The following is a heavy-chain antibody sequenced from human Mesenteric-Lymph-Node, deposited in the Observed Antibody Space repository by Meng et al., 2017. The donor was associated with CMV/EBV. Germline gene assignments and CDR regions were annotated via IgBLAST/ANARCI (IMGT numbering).Heavy chain of an antibody. J-gene: IGHJ4*02. CDR2: IWSDGNYQ. D-gene: IGHD3-9*01. V-gene: IGHV3-33*08. Sequence: GESLKISCAASGFTVSSNYMSWVRQAPGKGLEWVAVIWSDGNYQYYGKSMKGRFTISRDNSKNTVYLQMSSLSAEDTAMYYCARDGGVPYYESLTFYSYLDYWGQGTLVTVSS. CDR1: GFTVSSNY. CDR3: ARDGGVPYYESLTFYSYLDY.